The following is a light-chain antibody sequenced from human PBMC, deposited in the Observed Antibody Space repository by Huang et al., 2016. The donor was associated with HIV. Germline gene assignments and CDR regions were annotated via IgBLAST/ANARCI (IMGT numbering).Light chain of an antibody. CDR1: QTLNSY. CDR2: AAS. V-gene: IGKV1-39*01. Sequence: DIQMTQSPSSLSASVGDRVIVTCRASQTLNSYLNWYQQQPGKAPRLLIYAASTLESGVPSRFSCSGSGTYFTLTISSLQPEDFATYYCQQSYSTPFTFGPGTKLDIK. J-gene: IGKJ3*01. CDR3: QQSYSTPFT.